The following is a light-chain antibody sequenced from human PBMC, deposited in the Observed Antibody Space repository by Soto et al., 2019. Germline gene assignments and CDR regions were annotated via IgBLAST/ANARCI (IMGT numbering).Light chain of an antibody. CDR1: SSDVGGYTY. V-gene: IGLV2-14*01. J-gene: IGLJ2*01. CDR2: EVS. Sequence: QSAMTQPASVSGSPGQSITISGTGTSSDVGGYTYVSWYQQHPGKAPKLMIYEVSNRPSGVSNRFSGSKSGNTASLTISGLQAEDEADYYCSSYTSSSTLVVFGVGTKLTVL. CDR3: SSYTSSSTLVV.